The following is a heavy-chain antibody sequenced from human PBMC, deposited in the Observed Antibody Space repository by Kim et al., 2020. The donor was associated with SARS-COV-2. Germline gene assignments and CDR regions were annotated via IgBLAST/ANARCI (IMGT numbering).Heavy chain of an antibody. CDR1: GFTFSSYS. V-gene: IGHV3-21*01. D-gene: IGHD6-6*01. CDR2: ISSSSSYI. CDR3: ARDAASSSAPPWGTYYYYYGMDV. J-gene: IGHJ6*02. Sequence: GGSLRLSCAASGFTFSSYSMNWVRQAPGKGLEWVSSISSSSSYIYYADSVKGRFTISRDNAKNSLYLQMNSLRAEDTAVYYCARDAASSSAPPWGTYYYYYGMDVWGQGTTVTVSS.